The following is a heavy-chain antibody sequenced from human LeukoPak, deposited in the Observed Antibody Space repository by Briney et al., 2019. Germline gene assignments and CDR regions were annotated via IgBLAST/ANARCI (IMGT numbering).Heavy chain of an antibody. Sequence: SETLSLTCTVSGGSISSYYWSWIRQPAGEGLEWVGRIYTSGSTNYNPSLKSRVTMSVDTSKNQFSLKLSSVTAADTAVYYCARVFDGGYYYYMDVWGKGTTVTVSS. J-gene: IGHJ6*03. V-gene: IGHV4-4*07. CDR1: GGSISSYY. CDR2: IYTSGST. CDR3: ARVFDGGYYYYMDV. D-gene: IGHD2-21*01.